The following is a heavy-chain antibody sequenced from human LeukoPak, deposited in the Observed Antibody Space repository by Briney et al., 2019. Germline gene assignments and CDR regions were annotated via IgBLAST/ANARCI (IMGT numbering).Heavy chain of an antibody. D-gene: IGHD3-10*01. CDR1: GGSISSSNW. CDR2: IYHSGST. CDR3: ARGRDGSGSYYTNNWFDP. J-gene: IGHJ5*02. V-gene: IGHV4-4*02. Sequence: SGTLSLTCAVSGGSISSSNWWSWVRQPPGKGLEWIGEIYHSGSTNYNPSLKSRVTISVDKSKNQFSLKLSSVTAADTAVYYCARGRDGSGSYYTNNWFDPWGQGTLVTVSS.